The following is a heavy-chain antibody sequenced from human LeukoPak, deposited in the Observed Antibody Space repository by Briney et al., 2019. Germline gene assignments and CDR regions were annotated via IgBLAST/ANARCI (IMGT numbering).Heavy chain of an antibody. Sequence: ASVKDSCMAPGYTFTGDLMHWVREAPGQGGEWMGWINPNRGGTNYAQTLWGWVTMTRDTSISTAYMELSRLRSDDTAVYYCDRDRGYCSGGSCMHGMDVWGKGPTVTVSS. CDR3: DRDRGYCSGGSCMHGMDV. D-gene: IGHD2-15*01. V-gene: IGHV1-2*04. CDR2: INPNRGGT. CDR1: GYTFTGDL. J-gene: IGHJ6*04.